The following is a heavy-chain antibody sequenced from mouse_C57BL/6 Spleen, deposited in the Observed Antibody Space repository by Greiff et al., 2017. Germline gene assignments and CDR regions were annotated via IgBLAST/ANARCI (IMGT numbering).Heavy chain of an antibody. Sequence: QVQLQQPGAELVKPGASVKVSCKASGYTFTSYWMHWVKQRPGQGLEWIGRIHPSDSDTNYNQKFKGKATLTVDKSSSTAYMHLSILTSEYSAVYYCTKSLNWDNAMDYWGQGTSVTVSS. CDR3: TKSLNWDNAMDY. V-gene: IGHV1-74*01. CDR1: GYTFTSYW. J-gene: IGHJ4*01. CDR2: IHPSDSDT. D-gene: IGHD4-1*01.